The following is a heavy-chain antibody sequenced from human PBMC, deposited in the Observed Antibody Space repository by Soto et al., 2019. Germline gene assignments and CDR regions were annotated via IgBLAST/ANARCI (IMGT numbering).Heavy chain of an antibody. CDR3: ARNFDIVPVEAPTPHFYGMDV. Sequence: PGGSLRLSCAASGFTFKIYALHWVRQAPGKGLEWVAVISFDGSKKYYSDSVKGRFTISRDNLKNTLYLQMNSLRAEDTAVYYCARNFDIVPVEAPTPHFYGMDVWGQGTTVTVSS. J-gene: IGHJ6*02. CDR1: GFTFKIYA. V-gene: IGHV3-30-3*01. CDR2: ISFDGSKK. D-gene: IGHD2-8*02.